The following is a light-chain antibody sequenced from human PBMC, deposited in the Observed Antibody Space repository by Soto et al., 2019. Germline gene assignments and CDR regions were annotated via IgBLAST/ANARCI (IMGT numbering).Light chain of an antibody. CDR1: QSVGSY. J-gene: IGKJ4*01. Sequence: EIVLTQSPATLSLSPGERATLSCRASQSVGSYLAWYQQKPGQAPRLLIYDASNRATGIPARFSGSGSGTDFTLTISSLQPEDSATYYCLQSNSFPLSFGGGTKVEIK. V-gene: IGKV3-11*01. CDR2: DAS. CDR3: LQSNSFPLS.